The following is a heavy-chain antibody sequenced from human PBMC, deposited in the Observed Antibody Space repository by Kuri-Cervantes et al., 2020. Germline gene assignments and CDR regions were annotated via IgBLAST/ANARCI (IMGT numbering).Heavy chain of an antibody. Sequence: GGSLRLSCAASGFTFSSCAMTWVRQAPGKGLEWVSAINGSGGRTYYADSVKGRFTISRDNSKNTLYLQMNSLRAEDTAVYYCARDQVAGCSSGWSLDYWGQGTTVTVSS. CDR2: INGSGGRT. D-gene: IGHD6-19*01. CDR1: GFTFSSCA. CDR3: ARDQVAGCSSGWSLDY. V-gene: IGHV3-23*01. J-gene: IGHJ4*03.